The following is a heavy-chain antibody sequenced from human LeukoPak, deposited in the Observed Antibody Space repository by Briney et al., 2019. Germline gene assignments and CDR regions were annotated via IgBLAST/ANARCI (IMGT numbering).Heavy chain of an antibody. V-gene: IGHV3-23*01. J-gene: IGHJ4*02. CDR3: ARDDARDFWSRYYFVY. D-gene: IGHD3-3*01. CDR1: GFTFSSYA. CDR2: ISGSGGST. Sequence: GGSLRLSCAASGFTFSSYAMSWVRQAPGKGLEWVSAISGSGGSTYYADSVKGRFTISRDNSKNTLYLQLNSLRGEDTAVYYCARDDARDFWSRYYFVYWGQGTLVTVSS.